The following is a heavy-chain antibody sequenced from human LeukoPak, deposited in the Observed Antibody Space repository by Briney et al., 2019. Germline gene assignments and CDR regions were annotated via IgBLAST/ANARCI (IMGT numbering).Heavy chain of an antibody. CDR2: INHSGST. V-gene: IGHV4-34*01. Sequence: SETLSLTCAVYGGSFRGYSWSWICHRPRKGQGWSGEINHSGSTNYNPSLKSRVTISVDTSKNQFALKLSSVAAADTAVYYCARGSDYFDYWGQGTLVTVSS. CDR1: GGSFRGYS. J-gene: IGHJ4*02. CDR3: ARGSDYFDY.